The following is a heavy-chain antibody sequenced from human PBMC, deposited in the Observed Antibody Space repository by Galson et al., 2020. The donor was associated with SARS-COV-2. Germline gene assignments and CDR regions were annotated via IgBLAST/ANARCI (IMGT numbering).Heavy chain of an antibody. V-gene: IGHV3-30*04. D-gene: IGHD1-26*01. Sequence: GESLKISCAASGFTFTNYAMHWVRQAPGKGLEWLTVISHDGRIQVYADSVKGRFTISRDNSGNMVFLQIVSLRPDDTALYYCTRDVSGGASDIWGQGTVVTVSS. J-gene: IGHJ3*02. CDR2: ISHDGRIQ. CDR1: GFTFTNYA. CDR3: TRDVSGGASDI.